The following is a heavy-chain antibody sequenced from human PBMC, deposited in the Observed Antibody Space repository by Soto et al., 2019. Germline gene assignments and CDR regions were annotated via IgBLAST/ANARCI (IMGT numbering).Heavy chain of an antibody. CDR2: SKTKVEVVAT. J-gene: IGHJ4*02. CDR1: GFTFSVAL. V-gene: IGHV3-15*01. Sequence: PGGSLRLSCEASGFTFSVALLPCLRQAPWKGLEWFALSKTKVEVVATHYAAPVKGRFTVSRDDSKNTVYLQMDSLKTEDTALYDCAADTPFFGQGEFEYWGQGTQVTVSS. CDR3: AADTPFFGQGEFEY. D-gene: IGHD3-16*01.